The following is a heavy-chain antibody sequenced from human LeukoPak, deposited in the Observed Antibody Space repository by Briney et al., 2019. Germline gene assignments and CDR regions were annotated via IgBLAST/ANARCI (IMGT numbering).Heavy chain of an antibody. CDR1: GYTFTSYY. Sequence: ASVKVSCKASGYTFTSYYMHWVRQAPGQGLEWMGIINPSGGSTSYAQKFQGRVTMTRDMSTSTVYMELSSLRSEDTAVYYCARDGPFYPPQNNYMDVWGKGTTVTVSS. V-gene: IGHV1-46*01. CDR2: INPSGGST. J-gene: IGHJ6*03. CDR3: ARDGPFYPPQNNYMDV. D-gene: IGHD2/OR15-2a*01.